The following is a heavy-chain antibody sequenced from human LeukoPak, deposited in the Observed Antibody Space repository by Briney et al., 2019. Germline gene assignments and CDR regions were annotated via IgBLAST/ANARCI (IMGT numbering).Heavy chain of an antibody. CDR3: ANNRDTLVDSYYVYS. D-gene: IGHD1-14*01. J-gene: IGHJ4*02. Sequence: GGSLRLSCAASGFSFSSYCMGWVRQSPGKGLQWVAVISYDRNNKHYADSVKGRFTISRDNSKNTVYLQMNSLRAEDTAVYYCANNRDTLVDSYYVYSSGQGSLVTVSS. CDR1: GFSFSSYC. CDR2: ISYDRNNK. V-gene: IGHV3-30*18.